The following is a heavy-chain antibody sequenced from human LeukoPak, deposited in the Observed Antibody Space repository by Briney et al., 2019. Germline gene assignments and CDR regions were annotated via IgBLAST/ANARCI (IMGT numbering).Heavy chain of an antibody. CDR3: ARAILTPSGFVWHFDL. V-gene: IGHV4-31*03. CDR2: THYSGNA. CDR1: GDSISSGDYY. J-gene: IGHJ2*01. D-gene: IGHD3-3*01. Sequence: PSETLSLTCTVSGDSISSGDYYWSWIRQHPGKGLEWIGYTHYSGNAYYNPSLESRVTISVDTSKSQFSLKLSSVTAADTAVYYCARAILTPSGFVWHFDLWGRGTLVTVSS.